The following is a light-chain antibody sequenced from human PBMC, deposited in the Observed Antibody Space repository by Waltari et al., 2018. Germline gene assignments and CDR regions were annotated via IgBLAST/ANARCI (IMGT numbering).Light chain of an antibody. V-gene: IGKV3-20*01. CDR2: GAS. Sequence: EIVLTQSPGTLSSSPGERATLSCRASQSVSRYLAWYQQRPGQAPRLLIYGASSRATGIPDRFSGSGSGTDFSLTISRLEPEDFAVYYCQNHERLPAMFGQGTKVEIK. J-gene: IGKJ1*01. CDR1: QSVSRY. CDR3: QNHERLPAM.